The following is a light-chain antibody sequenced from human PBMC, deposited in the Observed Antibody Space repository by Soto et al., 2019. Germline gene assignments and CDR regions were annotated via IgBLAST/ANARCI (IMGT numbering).Light chain of an antibody. Sequence: QSALTQPPSASGSPGQSVTISCTGTSSDVGSCKYVSWYQQHPGKAPKLMFYEVIKRPSGVPDRFSGSKSGNTASLTVSGLQAEDEADYDLSSCADGNNLDVVFGGGTTLTVL. V-gene: IGLV2-8*01. CDR3: SSCADGNNLDVV. CDR2: EVI. CDR1: SSDVGSCKY. J-gene: IGLJ2*01.